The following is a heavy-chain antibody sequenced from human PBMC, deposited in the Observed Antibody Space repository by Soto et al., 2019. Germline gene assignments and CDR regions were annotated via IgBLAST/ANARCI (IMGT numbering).Heavy chain of an antibody. Sequence: EVLLVESGGGLVHPGGSLRLSCVASGFTFNNYWMHWVRQVPGKGLVWVSRIKTDGSSPNYADSVEGRFTIPSDNAKNTLYLQMNRLRAEAMAVYYCASDRIAGSGSCDNWGQGTLVTVSS. V-gene: IGHV3-74*01. CDR3: ASDRIAGSGSCDN. CDR1: GFTFNNYW. D-gene: IGHD3-10*01. CDR2: IKTDGSSP. J-gene: IGHJ4*02.